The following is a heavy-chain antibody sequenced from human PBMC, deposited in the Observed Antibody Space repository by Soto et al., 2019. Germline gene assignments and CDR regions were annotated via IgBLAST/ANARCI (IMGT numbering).Heavy chain of an antibody. V-gene: IGHV1-3*05. Sequence: QVQLVQSGAEEKKPGASVKVSCKASGYTFTSYAMHWVRQAPGQRLEWMGWINAGNGNTKYSQKFQGRVTITRDTCASTAYLELSSLRSEDTAGYYCARPPCIAVADYWGQGTLVTVSS. CDR1: GYTFTSYA. J-gene: IGHJ4*02. CDR3: ARPPCIAVADY. D-gene: IGHD6-19*01. CDR2: INAGNGNT.